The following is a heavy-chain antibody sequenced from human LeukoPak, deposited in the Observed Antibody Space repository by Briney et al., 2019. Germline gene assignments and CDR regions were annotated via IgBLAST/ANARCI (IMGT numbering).Heavy chain of an antibody. CDR1: GGSISSSSYY. CDR3: ASNPAYYYDSSGYYAGAFDI. V-gene: IGHV4-39*01. CDR2: IYYSGST. Sequence: SETLSLTCAVSGGSISSSSYYWGWIRQPPGKGLEWIGSIYYSGSTYYNPSLKSRVTISVDTSKNQFSLKLSSVTAADTAVYYCASNPAYYYDSSGYYAGAFDIWGQGTMVTVSS. D-gene: IGHD3-22*01. J-gene: IGHJ3*02.